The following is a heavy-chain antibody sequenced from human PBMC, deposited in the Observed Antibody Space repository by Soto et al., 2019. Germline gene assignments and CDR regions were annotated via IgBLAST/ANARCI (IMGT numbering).Heavy chain of an antibody. CDR1: GFTFSSNG. CDR2: IWHDGSTK. CDR3: ARNGPHGDADY. V-gene: IGHV3-33*01. J-gene: IGHJ4*02. Sequence: QVQLVDPGGGVVQPGRSRRLSCAASGFTFSSNGRHWVRQAPGRGLYWVAVIWHDGSTKDYADSVKGRFTISRDNSKNTLYLQMNSLGAEDTAVYYCARNGPHGDADYWGQGTLVTVSS. D-gene: IGHD4-17*01.